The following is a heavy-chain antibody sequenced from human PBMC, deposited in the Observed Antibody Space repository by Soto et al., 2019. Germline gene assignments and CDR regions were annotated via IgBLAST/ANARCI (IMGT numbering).Heavy chain of an antibody. D-gene: IGHD4-17*01. CDR1: GFILYNYA. V-gene: IGHV3-23*01. CDR3: AKAQLEDGDYVCAD. Sequence: EVQLLESGGGLVQPGESLRLSCAASGFILYNYAMNWVRQAPGKGPEWVSTISGSADTTYYADSVKGRFTISRDNSKNTLYLQMNCLRAEDTAIYYCAKAQLEDGDYVCADWGQGTLVTVSS. CDR2: ISGSADTT. J-gene: IGHJ4*02.